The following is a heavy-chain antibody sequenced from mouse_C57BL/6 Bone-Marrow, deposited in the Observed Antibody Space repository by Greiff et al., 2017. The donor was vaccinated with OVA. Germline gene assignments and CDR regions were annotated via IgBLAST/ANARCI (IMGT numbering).Heavy chain of an antibody. CDR3: ARHASSGGFAY. D-gene: IGHD3-2*02. V-gene: IGHV5-12*01. J-gene: IGHJ3*01. CDR1: GFTFSDYY. Sequence: EVQLVESGGGLVQPGGSLKLSCAASGFTFSDYYMYWVRQTPEKRLEWVAYISNGGGSTYYPDTVKGRFTISRDNAKNTLSLQMSRLKSDDTAMYYCARHASSGGFAYWGQGTLVTVSA. CDR2: ISNGGGST.